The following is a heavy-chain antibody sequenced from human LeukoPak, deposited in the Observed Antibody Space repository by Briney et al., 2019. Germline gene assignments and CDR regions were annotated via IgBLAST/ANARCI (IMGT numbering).Heavy chain of an antibody. J-gene: IGHJ4*02. V-gene: IGHV3-30-3*01. CDR2: ISYDGSNK. D-gene: IGHD5-12*01. Sequence: QTGGSLRLSCAASGFTFSSYAMHWVRQAPGKGLEWVAVISYDGSNKYYADSVKGRFTISRDNSKNTLYLQMNSLRAEDTAVYYCARAGNHRNSGYDYWGQGTLVTVSS. CDR3: ARAGNHRNSGYDY. CDR1: GFTFSSYA.